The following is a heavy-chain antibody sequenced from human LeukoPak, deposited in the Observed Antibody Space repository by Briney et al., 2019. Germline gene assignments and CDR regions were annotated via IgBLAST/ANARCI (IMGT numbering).Heavy chain of an antibody. CDR1: GFTFSTYY. J-gene: IGHJ6*02. V-gene: IGHV3-48*01. Sequence: QPGGSLRLSCAASGFTFSTYYMNWVRQAPGKGLEWVSYISSSSSTIYYADSVKGRFTISRDNSKNTLYLQMNSLRAEDTAVYYCAKDKLKWLVRSGRGMDVWGQGTTVTVSS. CDR3: AKDKLKWLVRSGRGMDV. CDR2: ISSSSSTI. D-gene: IGHD6-19*01.